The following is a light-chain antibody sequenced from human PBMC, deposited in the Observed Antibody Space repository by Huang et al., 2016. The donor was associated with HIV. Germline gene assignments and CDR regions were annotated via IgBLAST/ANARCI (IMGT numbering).Light chain of an antibody. Sequence: DIVMTQSPDSLAVSPGERATINCKSSQTVLYSLNKKNYLAWFKQKPGRPPKLLIYWAPTRESGVPDRFSGSGSGTDFTLTINNLQAEDVAVYFCLQYYSVPQTFGHGTKVEIK. V-gene: IGKV4-1*01. CDR2: WAP. CDR3: LQYYSVPQT. CDR1: QTVLYSLNKKNY. J-gene: IGKJ1*01.